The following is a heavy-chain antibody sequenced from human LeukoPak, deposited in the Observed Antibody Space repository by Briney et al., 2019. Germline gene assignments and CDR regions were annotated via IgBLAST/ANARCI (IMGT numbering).Heavy chain of an antibody. D-gene: IGHD1-26*01. CDR1: GFTFSSYG. V-gene: IGHV3-23*01. J-gene: IGHJ4*02. CDR2: ISGSGVST. Sequence: GGSLRLSCAASGFTFSSYGMSWVRQAPGKGLEWVSAISGSGVSTYYADSVKGRFTISRDNSKNTLYVQMNSLRAEDTAVYYCARSGSGSSWYYFDYWGQGTLVTVSS. CDR3: ARSGSGSSWYYFDY.